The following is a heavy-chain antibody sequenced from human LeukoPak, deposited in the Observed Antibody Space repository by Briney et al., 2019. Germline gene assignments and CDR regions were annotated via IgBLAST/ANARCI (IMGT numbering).Heavy chain of an antibody. J-gene: IGHJ3*02. CDR2: VYYSGST. CDR3: AVNSTRHTFDI. CDR1: VGSISTYY. V-gene: IGHV4-59*08. Sequence: SETLSLTCTVSVGSISTYYWCCIRQSPGKGLEWIGSVYYSGSTNYNPSLKSRVSISVDTSKNQFSLELSSVTAADTAVYYCAVNSTRHTFDIWGQGTMVTVSS. D-gene: IGHD5-24*01.